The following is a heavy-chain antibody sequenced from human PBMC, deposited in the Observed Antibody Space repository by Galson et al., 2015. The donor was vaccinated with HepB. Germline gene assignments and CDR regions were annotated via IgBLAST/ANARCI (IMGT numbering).Heavy chain of an antibody. CDR3: ARGNCSSSSCQVYWFDP. Sequence: SVKVSCKASGYTFTNYDVNWVRQATGQGLEWMGWMNPNTGTTGYAQKFQGRVTMTRNTSINTAYMELSSLRSEDTAVYYCARGNCSSSSCQVYWFDPWGQGTLVTVSS. V-gene: IGHV1-8*01. D-gene: IGHD2-2*01. CDR1: GYTFTNYD. CDR2: MNPNTGTT. J-gene: IGHJ5*02.